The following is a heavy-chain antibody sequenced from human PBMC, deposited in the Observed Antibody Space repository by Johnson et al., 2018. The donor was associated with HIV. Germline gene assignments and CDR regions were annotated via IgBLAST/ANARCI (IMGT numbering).Heavy chain of an antibody. CDR2: IRYDGSNK. D-gene: IGHD3-16*01. V-gene: IGHV3-30*02. CDR1: GFTFSSYA. J-gene: IGHJ3*02. Sequence: QVQMVESGGGVVQPGRSLRLSCAASGFTFSSYAMHWVRQAPGKGLEWVAFIRYDGSNKYYADSVKGLSTISRDNSNNTLFLQMNSLRADDTAVYYCARGSRYTHDNDDVYLLQAFDIWGQGTMVTVSS. CDR3: ARGSRYTHDNDDVYLLQAFDI.